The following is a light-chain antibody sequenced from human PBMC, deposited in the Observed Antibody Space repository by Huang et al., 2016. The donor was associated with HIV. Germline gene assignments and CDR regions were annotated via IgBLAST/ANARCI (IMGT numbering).Light chain of an antibody. V-gene: IGKV1D-12*01. J-gene: IGKJ5*01. CDR1: QHINNW. Sequence: DIQMTQSPSSVSASVGDRVTITCRASQHINNWLAWYQHKPGEAPKRLIYAASNLQRGVPSRFSGSGSGTQFSLSISSLQPEDSATYYCQQANSFPRGVTFGQGTRLE. CDR2: AAS. CDR3: QQANSFPRGVT.